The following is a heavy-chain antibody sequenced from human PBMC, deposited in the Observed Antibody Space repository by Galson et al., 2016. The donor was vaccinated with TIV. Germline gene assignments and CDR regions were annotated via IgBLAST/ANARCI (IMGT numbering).Heavy chain of an antibody. CDR2: ISAYNGNT. J-gene: IGHJ4*02. CDR1: GYTFTSYG. Sequence: SVKVSCKAFGYTFTSYGITWVRQAPGQGLEWMGWISAYNGNTKYAQKVQGRVTMTTDTSTNTAHLELRSLRFDDTAVYYCARWGWLPIWGQGTLVTVSS. CDR3: ARWGWLPI. V-gene: IGHV1-18*01. D-gene: IGHD3-16*01.